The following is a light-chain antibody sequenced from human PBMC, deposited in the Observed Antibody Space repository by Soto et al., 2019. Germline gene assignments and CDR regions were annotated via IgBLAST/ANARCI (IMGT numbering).Light chain of an antibody. CDR1: STNIGAGYD. V-gene: IGLV1-40*01. CDR3: QSYDSSSNVV. Sequence: QSVLTQLPSVSGAPGQRVTISCTGSSTNIGAGYDVHWYQQLPGTAPKLLIYGNSNRPSGVPDRFSGSKSGTSASLAITGLQAEDEADYYCQSYDSSSNVVFGGGTKLTVL. CDR2: GNS. J-gene: IGLJ2*01.